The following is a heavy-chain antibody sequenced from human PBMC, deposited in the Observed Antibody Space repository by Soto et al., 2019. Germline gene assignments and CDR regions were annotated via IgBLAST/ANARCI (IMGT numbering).Heavy chain of an antibody. J-gene: IGHJ4*02. V-gene: IGHV3-23*01. Sequence: GGSLRLSCAASGFTFSSYAMSWVRQAPGKGLEWVSAISGSGGSTYYADSVKGRFTISRDNSKNTLYLQMNSLRAEDTAVYYCAKVPGLEWLPFYFDYWGQGTLVTVSS. CDR1: GFTFSSYA. CDR2: ISGSGGST. D-gene: IGHD3-3*01. CDR3: AKVPGLEWLPFYFDY.